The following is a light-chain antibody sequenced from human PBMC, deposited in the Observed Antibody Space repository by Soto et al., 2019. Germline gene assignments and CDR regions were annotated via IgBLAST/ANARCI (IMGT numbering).Light chain of an antibody. V-gene: IGKV4-1*01. CDR3: QQYYSTPIT. J-gene: IGKJ5*01. Sequence: DIVMTQSPDSLAVPLGERAPINRKYSLSVLYSSNNNNYLAWYQQKPGQPPKLLIYWASTRASGVPDRFSGSGSGTDFTLTISSLQAEDVAVYYCQQYYSTPITFGQGTRLEIK. CDR2: WAS. CDR1: LSVLYSSNNNNY.